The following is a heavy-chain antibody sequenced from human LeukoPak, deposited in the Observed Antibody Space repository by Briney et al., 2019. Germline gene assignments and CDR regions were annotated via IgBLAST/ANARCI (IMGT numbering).Heavy chain of an antibody. CDR3: ARDTRGARDNYFDY. V-gene: IGHV3-53*05. CDR2: IYSGDST. D-gene: IGHD3-16*01. J-gene: IGHJ4*02. CDR1: GFTVSSNY. Sequence: GGSLRLSCAASGFTVSSNYMSWVRQAPGKGLEWVSVIYSGDSTYYADSVKGRFTISRDNSKNTLYLQMNSLRAEDTAVYYCARDTRGARDNYFDYWGQGTLVTVSS.